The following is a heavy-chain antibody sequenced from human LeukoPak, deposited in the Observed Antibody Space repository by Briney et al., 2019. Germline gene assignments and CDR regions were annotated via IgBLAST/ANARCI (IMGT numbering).Heavy chain of an antibody. V-gene: IGHV3-48*04. CDR1: GFTFSSYS. D-gene: IGHD6-13*01. CDR3: ARDGGWDSSSNWFDP. Sequence: GGSLRLSCAASGFTFSSYSMNWVRQAPGKGLEWVSYISSSSSTIYYADSVKGRFTISRDNAKNSLYLQMNSLRAEDTAVYYCARDGGWDSSSNWFDPWGQGTLVTVSS. J-gene: IGHJ5*02. CDR2: ISSSSSTI.